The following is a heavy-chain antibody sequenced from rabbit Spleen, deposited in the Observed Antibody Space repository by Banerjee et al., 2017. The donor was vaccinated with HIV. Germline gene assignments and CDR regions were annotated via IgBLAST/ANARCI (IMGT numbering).Heavy chain of an antibody. J-gene: IGHJ6*01. V-gene: IGHV1S40*01. CDR2: IYSGSSGST. Sequence: QSLEESGGDLVKPGASLTLTCTASGFSFSSSYYICWVRQAPGKGLEWIGCIYSGSSGSTYYASWAKGRFTISKTSSTTVTLQMSSLTAADTATYFCARDTGSSFSSYGMDLWGQGTLVTVS. D-gene: IGHD8-1*01. CDR3: ARDTGSSFSSYGMDL. CDR1: GFSFSSSYY.